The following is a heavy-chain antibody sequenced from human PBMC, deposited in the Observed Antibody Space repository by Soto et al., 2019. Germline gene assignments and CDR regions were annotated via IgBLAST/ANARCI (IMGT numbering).Heavy chain of an antibody. CDR3: ARYKSNYYYGMDV. Sequence: PSETLSLTCTVSGGSISGSYWSWIRQPPGKGLEWIGYIYYSGITNYNPSLKSRVTISVDTSKNQFSLKLSSVTAADTAVYYCARYKSNYYYGMDVWGQGTTVTVSS. J-gene: IGHJ6*02. CDR1: GGSISGSY. D-gene: IGHD1-20*01. CDR2: IYYSGIT. V-gene: IGHV4-59*01.